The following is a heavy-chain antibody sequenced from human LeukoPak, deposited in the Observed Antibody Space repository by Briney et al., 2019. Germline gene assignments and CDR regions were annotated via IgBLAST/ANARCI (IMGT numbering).Heavy chain of an antibody. CDR1: GFSSSAYW. V-gene: IGHV3-74*03. D-gene: IGHD3-16*01. CDR2: IKGDGTDI. CDR3: ARDLSWGASDY. Sequence: GGSLRLSCAASGFSSSAYWMYWVRQAPGKGLVWVSRIKGDGTDITYGDSVKGRFAISRDNAKNTLFLQMNSLRAEDTAVYYCARDLSWGASDYWGQGTLVTVSS. J-gene: IGHJ4*02.